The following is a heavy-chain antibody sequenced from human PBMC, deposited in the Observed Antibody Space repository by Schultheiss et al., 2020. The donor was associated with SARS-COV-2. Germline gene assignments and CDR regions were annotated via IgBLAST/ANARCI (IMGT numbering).Heavy chain of an antibody. D-gene: IGHD2-2*03. CDR3: ARNPGYCSSTSCYQYYYGMDV. CDR1: GGSISSGDYY. CDR2: INHSGST. J-gene: IGHJ6*02. V-gene: IGHV4-39*07. Sequence: ESLKISCTVSGGSISSGDYYWSWIRQPPGKGLEWIGEINHSGSTNYNPSLKSRVTISVDTSKNQFSLKLSSVTAADTAVYYCARNPGYCSSTSCYQYYYGMDVWGQGTTVTVSS.